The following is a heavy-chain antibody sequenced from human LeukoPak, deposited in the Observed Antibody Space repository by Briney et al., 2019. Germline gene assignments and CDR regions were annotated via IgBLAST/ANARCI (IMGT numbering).Heavy chain of an antibody. CDR2: SNHIGST. J-gene: IGHJ6*02. Sequence: SETLSLTCAVYGGSISGYYCSWIWQPPPQGLEWIGVSNHIGSTNYNPSLKSRVTISVDTSKNQFSLKLSSVTAADTAVYYCARGFCSSTSCYLRYYYGMDVWGQGTTVTVSS. V-gene: IGHV4-34*01. CDR3: ARGFCSSTSCYLRYYYGMDV. D-gene: IGHD2-2*01. CDR1: GGSISGYY.